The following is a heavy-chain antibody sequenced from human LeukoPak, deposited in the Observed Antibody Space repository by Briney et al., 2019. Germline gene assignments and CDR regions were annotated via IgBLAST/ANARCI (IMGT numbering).Heavy chain of an antibody. CDR3: ARGGSGWYRVYYFYMDV. V-gene: IGHV4-59*01. CDR2: IYYSGST. Sequence: SETLSLTCTVSGGSISSYYWSWIRQPPGKGLEWIGYIYYSGSTNYNPSLKSRVTISVDTSKNQFSLKLSSVTAADTAVYYCARGGSGWYRVYYFYMDVWGKGTTVTVSS. J-gene: IGHJ6*03. CDR1: GGSISSYY. D-gene: IGHD6-19*01.